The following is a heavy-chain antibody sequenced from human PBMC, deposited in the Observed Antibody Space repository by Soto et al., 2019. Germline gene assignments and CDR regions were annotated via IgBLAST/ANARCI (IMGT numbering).Heavy chain of an antibody. J-gene: IGHJ6*02. CDR1: GGTFSSYA. CDR2: IIPIFGTA. Sequence: ASVKVSCKASGGTFSSYAISWVRQAPGQGLGWMGGIIPIFGTANYAQKFQGRVTITADKSTSTAYMELSSLRSEDTAVYYCAKGQLALYGMDVWGQGTTVTVSS. D-gene: IGHD6-6*01. CDR3: AKGQLALYGMDV. V-gene: IGHV1-69*06.